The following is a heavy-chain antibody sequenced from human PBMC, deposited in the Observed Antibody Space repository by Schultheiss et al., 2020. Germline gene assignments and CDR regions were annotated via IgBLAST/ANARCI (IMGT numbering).Heavy chain of an antibody. D-gene: IGHD3-9*01. V-gene: IGHV1-8*02. CDR3: ARGLGYYDILTGYTYYYYGMDV. Sequence: ASVKVSSKASGYTFTGYYMHWVRQAPGQRLEWMGWINAGNGNTHYAQKFRGRVTMTRNTSISTAYMELSSLRSEDTAVYYCARGLGYYDILTGYTYYYYGMDVWGQGTTVTVSS. J-gene: IGHJ6*02. CDR2: INAGNGNT. CDR1: GYTFTGYY.